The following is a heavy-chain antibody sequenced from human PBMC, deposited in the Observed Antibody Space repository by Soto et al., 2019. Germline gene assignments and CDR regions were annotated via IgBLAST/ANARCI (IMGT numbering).Heavy chain of an antibody. V-gene: IGHV4-34*01. CDR1: GGSFSGYY. Sequence: SETLSLTCAVYGGSFSGYYWSWIRQPPGKGLEWIRETNHSGSTNYNPSLKSRVTISVDTSKNQFSLKLSSVTAADTAVYYCARGRRYYYDSSGYYRGYYYYYGMDVWGQGTTVTVSS. D-gene: IGHD3-22*01. J-gene: IGHJ6*02. CDR3: ARGRRYYYDSSGYYRGYYYYYGMDV. CDR2: TNHSGST.